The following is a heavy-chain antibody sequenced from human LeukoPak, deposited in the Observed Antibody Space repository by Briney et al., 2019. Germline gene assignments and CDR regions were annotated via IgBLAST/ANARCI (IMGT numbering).Heavy chain of an antibody. J-gene: IGHJ6*03. V-gene: IGHV3-30*18. CDR3: AKEAGDYSGSGPSYKGLYYYYMDV. CDR2: ISSDGRNK. D-gene: IGHD3-10*01. CDR1: GFTFSNYA. Sequence: GGSLRLSCAASGFTFSNYAMHWVRQAPGKGLEWVALISSDGRNKYYADSVKGRFTISRDNSKNTLYLQMNSLRAEDTAVYYCAKEAGDYSGSGPSYKGLYYYYMDVWGKGTTVTISS.